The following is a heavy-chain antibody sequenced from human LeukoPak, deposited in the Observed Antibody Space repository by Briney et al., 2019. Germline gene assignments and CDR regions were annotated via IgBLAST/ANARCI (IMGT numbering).Heavy chain of an antibody. Sequence: KTGGSLRLSCAASGFTFSSYSMNWVRQAPGKGLEWVSSISSSSSYIYYADSVKGRFTISRDNAKNSLYLQMYSLRVEDTAVYYCAKSRIGFYYGSGAERFCSCDYWGQGTLVTVSS. CDR1: GFTFSSYS. D-gene: IGHD3-10*01. J-gene: IGHJ4*02. CDR3: AKSRIGFYYGSGAERFCSCDY. CDR2: ISSSSSYI. V-gene: IGHV3-21*01.